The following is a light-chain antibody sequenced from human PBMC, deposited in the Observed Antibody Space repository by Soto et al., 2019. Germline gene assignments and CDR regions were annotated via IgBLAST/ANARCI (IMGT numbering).Light chain of an antibody. Sequence: DIPMTQSPSTLSASVGDRVTITCRASQSLSNWVAWYQHKPGKAPKLLIYTASSFESGVPSRFSGSGSGTEFTLTISSLQPDYFASYYCQQYYSGWTCGQGPNVEI. CDR3: QQYYSGWT. V-gene: IGKV1-5*03. J-gene: IGKJ1*01. CDR2: TAS. CDR1: QSLSNW.